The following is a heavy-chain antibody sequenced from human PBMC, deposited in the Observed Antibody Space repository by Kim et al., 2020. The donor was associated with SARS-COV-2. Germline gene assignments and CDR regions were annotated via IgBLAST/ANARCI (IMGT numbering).Heavy chain of an antibody. D-gene: IGHD4-17*01. Sequence: GGSLRLSCAASGFTFSSYGMHWVRQAPGKGLEWVAVISYDGSNKYYADSVKGRFTISRDNSKNTLYLQMNSLRAEDTAVYYCAKARKYTTVTTRYYYYG. J-gene: IGHJ6*01. CDR3: AKARKYTTVTTRYYYYG. V-gene: IGHV3-30*18. CDR2: ISYDGSNK. CDR1: GFTFSSYG.